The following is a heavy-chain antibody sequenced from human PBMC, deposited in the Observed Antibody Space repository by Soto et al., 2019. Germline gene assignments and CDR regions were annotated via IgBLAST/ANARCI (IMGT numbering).Heavy chain of an antibody. D-gene: IGHD5-18*01. J-gene: IGHJ6*02. V-gene: IGHV3-53*01. Sequence: PXVSLRLSCAASGFTVSSNYMSWVRQAPGKGLEWVSVIYSGGSTYYADSVKGRFTISRDNSKNTLYLQMNSLRAEDTAVYYCARDRYSYGPLSGMDVWGQGTTVTVSS. CDR2: IYSGGST. CDR1: GFTVSSNY. CDR3: ARDRYSYGPLSGMDV.